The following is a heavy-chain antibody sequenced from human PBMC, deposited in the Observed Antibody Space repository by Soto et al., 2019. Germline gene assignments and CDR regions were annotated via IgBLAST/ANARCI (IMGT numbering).Heavy chain of an antibody. D-gene: IGHD2-15*01. CDR2: IYYSGST. CDR1: GGSISSGGYY. V-gene: IGHV4-31*03. J-gene: IGHJ5*02. Sequence: QVQLQESGPGLVKPSQTLSLTCTVSGGSISSGGYYWSWIRQHPGKGLEWIGYIYYSGSTYYNPYLKIRGTISVDTSKNQFSLKLSSVTAADTAVYYCARAVVATGNWFDPWGQGTLVTVSS. CDR3: ARAVVATGNWFDP.